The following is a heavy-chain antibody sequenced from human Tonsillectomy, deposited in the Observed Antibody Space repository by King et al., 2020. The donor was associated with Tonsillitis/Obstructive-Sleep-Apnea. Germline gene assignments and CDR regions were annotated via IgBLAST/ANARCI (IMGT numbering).Heavy chain of an antibody. J-gene: IGHJ5*02. Sequence: LPLQESVPGLVKPSETLSLTCTVSGGSISSSSYYWGWIRQPPGQGLEWIGSIYYTGSTYYNPSLKSRVTISVDTSKNQFSLKLSSVTAADTAVYYCARQSQQLLRWFGPWGQGTLVTVSS. D-gene: IGHD6-13*01. CDR1: GGSISSSSYY. CDR3: ARQSQQLLRWFGP. CDR2: IYYTGST. V-gene: IGHV4-39*01.